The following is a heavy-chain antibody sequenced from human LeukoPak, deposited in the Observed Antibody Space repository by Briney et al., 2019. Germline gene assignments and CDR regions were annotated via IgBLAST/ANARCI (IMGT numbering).Heavy chain of an antibody. V-gene: IGHV3-20*04. J-gene: IGHJ4*02. CDR3: AKDPDCTSGVCYTFFDY. D-gene: IGHD2-8*01. Sequence: PGGSLGLSCAASGFTFDDYGMSWVRQAPGKGREWVSGINWNGGSTGYADSVKGRFTISGDNSKNTLYLQMNSLRAEDTAVYYCAKDPDCTSGVCYTFFDYWGQGTLVTVSS. CDR2: INWNGGST. CDR1: GFTFDDYG.